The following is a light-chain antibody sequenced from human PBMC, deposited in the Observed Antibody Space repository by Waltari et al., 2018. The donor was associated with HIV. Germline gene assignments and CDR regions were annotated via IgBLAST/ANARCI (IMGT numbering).Light chain of an antibody. CDR1: TSDIAYYNY. CDR3: SSYTKSGIVV. V-gene: IGLV2-14*01. Sequence: QSALTQPASVSGSPGQSVIISCTGSTSDIAYYNYVSWYQQQSGKAPKALIYEVTNRASGISSRFSGSKSGNAAYLTISWLQTDDEGDYFCSSYTKSGIVVFGGGTTVIVL. CDR2: EVT. J-gene: IGLJ2*01.